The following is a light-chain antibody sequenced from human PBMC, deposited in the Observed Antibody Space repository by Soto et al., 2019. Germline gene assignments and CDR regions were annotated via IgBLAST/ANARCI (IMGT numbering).Light chain of an antibody. V-gene: IGLV1-44*01. CDR3: AAWDDSLNAVV. J-gene: IGLJ2*01. CDR2: SNN. CDR1: SSNIGSNT. Sequence: QFALTQPPSASGTPGQRVTISCSGSSSNIGSNTVNWYQQLPGTAPKLLIYSNNQRPSGVPDRFSGSKSGTSASLAISGLQSEDEADYYCAAWDDSLNAVVFGGGTKLTVL.